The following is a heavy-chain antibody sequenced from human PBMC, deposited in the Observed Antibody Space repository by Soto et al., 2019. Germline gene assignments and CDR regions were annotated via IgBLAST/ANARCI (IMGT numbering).Heavy chain of an antibody. J-gene: IGHJ4*02. CDR3: ARGLRYFDWFKDY. V-gene: IGHV3-21*01. CDR1: GFTFSTYS. D-gene: IGHD3-9*01. Sequence: PGGSLRLSCAASGFTFSTYSMNWVRQAPGKGLEWVSSIHSSSSYIYYADSVKGRFTISRDNARNSLYLQMNSLRAEDTAVYYCARGLRYFDWFKDYWGQGTLVTVSS. CDR2: IHSSSSYI.